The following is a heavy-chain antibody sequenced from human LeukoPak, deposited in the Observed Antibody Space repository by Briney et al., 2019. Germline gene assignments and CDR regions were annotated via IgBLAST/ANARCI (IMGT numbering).Heavy chain of an antibody. V-gene: IGHV3-11*01. CDR3: ARGYYYCSSTSCYTAFYYYMDV. CDR1: GFTFSDYY. CDR2: ISSSGSTI. D-gene: IGHD2-2*02. J-gene: IGHJ6*03. Sequence: GGSLRLSCAASGFTFSDYYMSWIRQAPGKGLEGVSYISSSGSTIYYADSVKGRFTISRDNAKNSLYLQRNSLRAEDTAVYYCARGYYYCSSTSCYTAFYYYMDVWGKGTTVTVSS.